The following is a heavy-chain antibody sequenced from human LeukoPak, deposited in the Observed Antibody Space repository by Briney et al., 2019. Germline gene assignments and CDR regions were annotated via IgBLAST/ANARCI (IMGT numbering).Heavy chain of an antibody. CDR3: AKDRSRALDSSPDY. V-gene: IGHV3-30*04. CDR1: GFTFSSYV. CDR2: ISYDGSNK. Sequence: GRSLRLSCAASGFTFSSYVMHWVRQAPGKGLEWVAIISYDGSNKYYADSVKGRFTISRDNSKNTLYLQMNSLRAEDTAVYYCAKDRSRALDSSPDYWGQGTLVTVSS. D-gene: IGHD2-2*03. J-gene: IGHJ4*02.